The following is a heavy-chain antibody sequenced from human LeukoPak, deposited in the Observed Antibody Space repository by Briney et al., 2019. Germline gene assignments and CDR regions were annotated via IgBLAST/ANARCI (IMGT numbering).Heavy chain of an antibody. Sequence: GASVKVSCKASGYTFTGYYMHWVRQAPGQGLEWMGWINPNSGGTNYAQKFQGRVTMTRDTSISTAYMELSRLRSDDTAVYYCARGRALTYYDFWSGYYTRGESYYFDYWGQGTLVTVSS. CDR1: GYTFTGYY. V-gene: IGHV1-2*02. CDR3: ARGRALTYYDFWSGYYTRGESYYFDY. J-gene: IGHJ4*02. CDR2: INPNSGGT. D-gene: IGHD3-3*01.